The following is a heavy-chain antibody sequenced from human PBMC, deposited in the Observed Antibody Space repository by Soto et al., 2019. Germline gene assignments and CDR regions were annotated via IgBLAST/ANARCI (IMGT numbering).Heavy chain of an antibody. Sequence: QVTLKESGPVLAKPTETLTLTGTASGFSLTNARMGVSWIRYPQVKSLKWLAHIFSDDEKSYSTSLKIRLTISKDTSKSQVVLTMTNMDPVDTATYYCARKGILGRLDRYYFDHWGQGTLVTVSS. CDR2: IFSDDEK. J-gene: IGHJ4*02. CDR1: GFSLTNARMG. D-gene: IGHD1-26*01. V-gene: IGHV2-26*01. CDR3: ARKGILGRLDRYYFDH.